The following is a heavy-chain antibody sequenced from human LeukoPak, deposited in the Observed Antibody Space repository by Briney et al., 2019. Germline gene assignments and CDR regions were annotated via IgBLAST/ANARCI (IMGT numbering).Heavy chain of an antibody. CDR1: GGSSSGYY. Sequence: SETLSLTCAVYGGSSSGYYWSWIRQPPGKGLEWIGEINHSGSTNYNPSLKSRVTISVDTSKNQFSLKLSSVTAADTAVYYCARGSDIVVVPAAGWLDPWGRGTLVTVSS. CDR2: INHSGST. D-gene: IGHD2-2*01. J-gene: IGHJ5*02. V-gene: IGHV4-34*01. CDR3: ARGSDIVVVPAAGWLDP.